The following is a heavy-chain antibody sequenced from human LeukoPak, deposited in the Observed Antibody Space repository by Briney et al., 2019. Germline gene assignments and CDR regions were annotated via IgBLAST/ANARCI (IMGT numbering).Heavy chain of an antibody. Sequence: SETLSLTCTVSGGSISSYYWSWIRQPPGKGLEWIGYIYYSGSTNYNPSLKSRVTISVDTSKNQFSLKLSSVTAADTAVYYCARFGTASTEAADNWFDPWGQGILVTVSS. D-gene: IGHD5-18*01. J-gene: IGHJ5*02. V-gene: IGHV4-59*01. CDR2: IYYSGST. CDR3: ARFGTASTEAADNWFDP. CDR1: GGSISSYY.